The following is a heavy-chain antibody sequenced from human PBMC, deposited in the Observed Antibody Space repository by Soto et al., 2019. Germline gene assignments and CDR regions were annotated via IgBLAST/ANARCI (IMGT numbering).Heavy chain of an antibody. CDR1: GGSHSSFY. Sequence: SETLSLTCTVSGGSHSSFYWSWIPPPPGKGLEWIGYIYYSGSTNYNPSLKSRVTISVDTSKNQFSMKLSSVTAADTAVYYCARQMPDDYYGDYALAFDYWGQGTLVTVSS. CDR3: ARQMPDDYYGDYALAFDY. J-gene: IGHJ4*02. CDR2: IYYSGST. D-gene: IGHD4-17*01. V-gene: IGHV4-59*08.